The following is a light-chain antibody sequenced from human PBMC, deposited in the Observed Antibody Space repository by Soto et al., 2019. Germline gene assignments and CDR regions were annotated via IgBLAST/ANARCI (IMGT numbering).Light chain of an antibody. J-gene: IGKJ5*01. CDR3: QQSYSTPIT. CDR1: QGIGSY. Sequence: IQLTQSPSSLSASVGDRVTITCRASQGIGSYLAWYQQKPGEAPKLLIFAASTLQSGVPSRFSGSGSGTDFTLTISSLQAEDFATYYCQQSYSTPITFGQGTRLEIK. CDR2: AAS. V-gene: IGKV1-9*01.